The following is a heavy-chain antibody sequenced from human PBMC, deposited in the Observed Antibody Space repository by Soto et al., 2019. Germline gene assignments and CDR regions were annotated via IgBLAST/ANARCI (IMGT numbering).Heavy chain of an antibody. CDR2: ISSSDSTI. Sequence: QVLLVESGGGLVKPGGSLRLSCAASGFTFSDYYMNWIRQAPGKGLEWVSSISSSDSTIYYADSVKGRFTISRDNAKSSLFLQMNSLRVEDTAVYYCARGSYSGYGLDYYYHYMDVWGKGTTVTVSS. CDR3: ARGSYSGYGLDYYYHYMDV. D-gene: IGHD5-12*01. CDR1: GFTFSDYY. V-gene: IGHV3-11*01. J-gene: IGHJ6*03.